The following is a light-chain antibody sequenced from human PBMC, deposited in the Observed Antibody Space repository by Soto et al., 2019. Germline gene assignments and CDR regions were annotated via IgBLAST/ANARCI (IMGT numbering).Light chain of an antibody. J-gene: IGKJ4*01. Sequence: IQLAQSPSALSASGGGRVTMTSRASQGISSYLAWYQQKPGKAPKLLIYAASTLQSGVPSRFSGSGSGTDFTLTISSLQPEDFATYYCQQLNSYPPGLTFGGGTKVDI. CDR1: QGISSY. CDR3: QQLNSYPPGLT. CDR2: AAS. V-gene: IGKV1-9*01.